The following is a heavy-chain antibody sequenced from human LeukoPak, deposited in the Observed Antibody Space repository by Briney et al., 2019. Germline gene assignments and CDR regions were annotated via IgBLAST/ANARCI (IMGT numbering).Heavy chain of an antibody. CDR2: FDVIDAKT. CDR1: GSSLTELS. Sequence: GASVKVSCPVSGSSLTELSLYWVRQAPGKGLEWMGVFDVIDAKTFYAQKFQGRVTMTEDSSTDTAYMELSSLRSDDTAFYYCAAGRPYSLLDYWGQGTLLTVSS. J-gene: IGHJ4*02. V-gene: IGHV1-24*01. CDR3: AAGRPYSLLDY. D-gene: IGHD5-18*01.